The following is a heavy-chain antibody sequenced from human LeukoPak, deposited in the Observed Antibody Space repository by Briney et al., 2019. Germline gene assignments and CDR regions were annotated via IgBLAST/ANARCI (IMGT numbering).Heavy chain of an antibody. CDR2: ISYEGGTQ. D-gene: IGHD6-13*01. V-gene: IGHV3-30*03. Sequence: PGMSLRLSCAASGVTLSPYGMHWVRQAPGKGLEWVAVISYEGGTQHYADSVKGRFIISRDNPRNTLYLQMNSLRADDTAVYYCARAKWPVAAGQFDYWGQGTPVTVSS. CDR3: ARAKWPVAAGQFDY. J-gene: IGHJ4*02. CDR1: GVTLSPYG.